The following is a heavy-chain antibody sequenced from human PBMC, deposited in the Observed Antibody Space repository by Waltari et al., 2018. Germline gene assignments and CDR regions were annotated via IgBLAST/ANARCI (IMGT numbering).Heavy chain of an antibody. J-gene: IGHJ6*02. Sequence: EVQLLESGGGLVQPGGSLRLSCAASGFAFSNYAMTWVRQAPGKGLEWVSSIRGRGDNTDYADSVKGRFTVSRDNSKNTLFLQMNSLRAEDRAVYFCAKDLTITMVQGVIPYYGMDVWGQGTTVTVSS. CDR3: AKDLTITMVQGVIPYYGMDV. V-gene: IGHV3-23*01. CDR2: IRGRGDNT. D-gene: IGHD3-10*01. CDR1: GFAFSNYA.